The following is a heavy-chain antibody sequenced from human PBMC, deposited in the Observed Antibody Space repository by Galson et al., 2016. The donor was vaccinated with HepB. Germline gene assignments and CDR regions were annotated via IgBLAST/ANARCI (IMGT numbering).Heavy chain of an antibody. V-gene: IGHV4-30-2*01. J-gene: IGHJ4*02. CDR3: ARISGWGEYDY. D-gene: IGHD3-16*01. CDR2: IFHSGRT. Sequence: TLSLTCAVSGDSISNGGFSWGWIRQPPGKGLEWIGYIFHSGRTNYNPPLKSRVTISVDRSKNQFSLRLRSMTAADTAVYYCARISGWGEYDYWGQGTLVTVSS. CDR1: GDSISNGGFS.